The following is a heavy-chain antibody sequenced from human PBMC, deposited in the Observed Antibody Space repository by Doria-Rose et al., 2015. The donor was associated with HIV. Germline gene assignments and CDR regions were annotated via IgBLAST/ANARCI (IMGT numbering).Heavy chain of an antibody. J-gene: IGHJ4*02. CDR2: IFSDDER. CDR3: ARIKSSRWYRKYYFDF. CDR1: GVSLSSPGMG. Sequence: QESGPVLVKPTETLTLTCTVSGVSLSSPGMGVSWIRQPPGKALEWLANIFSDDERSYKTSLKSRLSISRGTSNRQGVLTMTDMDPVDTATYYCARIKSSRWYRKYYFDFWGQGTLVIVSA. D-gene: IGHD6-13*01. V-gene: IGHV2-26*01.